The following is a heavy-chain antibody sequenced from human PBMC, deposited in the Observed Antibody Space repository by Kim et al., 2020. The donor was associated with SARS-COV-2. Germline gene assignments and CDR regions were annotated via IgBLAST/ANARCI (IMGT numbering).Heavy chain of an antibody. D-gene: IGHD3-10*01. Sequence: WGSLRLSCGASGFSITTSGMHWVRQAPGKGLEWVAVIYHDGFSKYYAASVKSRFTVSRDNSKNTVFLLMNSLRSEDTATYYCARGDYGSGNYRGEDDF. CDR1: GFSITTSG. CDR3: ARGDYGSGNYRGEDDF. J-gene: IGHJ4*01. V-gene: IGHV3-30*03. CDR2: IYHDGFSK.